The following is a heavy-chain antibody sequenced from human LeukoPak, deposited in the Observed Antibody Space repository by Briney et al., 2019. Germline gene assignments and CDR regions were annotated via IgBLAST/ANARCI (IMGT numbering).Heavy chain of an antibody. CDR1: GFTLRSYG. Sequence: PGGSLRLPCAPSGFTLRSYGIHWVRQAPGKGREGVACIRYGGSNKYYADAVKGRFTISRDNANNPVYLQMNSLRGQDTAVYYCAKDLGLYSSGLVPFDYWGQGTLVTVSS. D-gene: IGHD3-22*01. V-gene: IGHV3-30*02. J-gene: IGHJ4*02. CDR3: AKDLGLYSSGLVPFDY. CDR2: IRYGGSNK.